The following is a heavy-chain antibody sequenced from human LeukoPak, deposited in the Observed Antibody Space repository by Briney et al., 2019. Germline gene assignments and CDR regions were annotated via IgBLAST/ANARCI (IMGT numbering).Heavy chain of an antibody. D-gene: IGHD2-15*01. CDR2: IHQDGNEK. V-gene: IGHV3-7*04. CDR3: ARGDKFSGDY. Sequence: PGGSLRLSCAASGFTFSTYWMSWVRQAPGRGLEWVANIHQDGNEKYYVDSVKGRFTISRDNAKNSLYLQRNSLRAEDRAVYYCARGDKFSGDYWGQGTLVTVSS. J-gene: IGHJ4*02. CDR1: GFTFSTYW.